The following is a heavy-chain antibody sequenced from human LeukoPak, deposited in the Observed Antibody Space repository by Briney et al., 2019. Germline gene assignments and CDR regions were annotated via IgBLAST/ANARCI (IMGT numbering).Heavy chain of an antibody. CDR3: AKWLGGWFLASMYYFDY. J-gene: IGHJ4*02. CDR1: GYTFSSYA. D-gene: IGHD3-10*01. CDR2: ISGSGGST. Sequence: GGSLRLSCVASGYTFSSYAMSWVRQTPGRRLECVSPISGSGGSTYYADSVKGRFTISRDNSKNTLYLQMNSLRAEDTAVYYCAKWLGGWFLASMYYFDYWGQGTLVTVSS. V-gene: IGHV3-23*01.